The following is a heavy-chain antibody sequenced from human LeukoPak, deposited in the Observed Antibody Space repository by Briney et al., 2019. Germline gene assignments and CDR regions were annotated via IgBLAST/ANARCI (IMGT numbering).Heavy chain of an antibody. CDR3: ARVTVTEYFDY. V-gene: IGHV4-39*01. CDR2: IYYSGST. Sequence: PSETLSLTCTVSGGSISSSSYYWGWIRQPPGKGLEWIGSIYYSGSTYSNPSLQGPVTISIDTPKNPFSLKLGTVTAADTAVYYCARVTVTEYFDYWGQGTLVTVSS. D-gene: IGHD4-11*01. J-gene: IGHJ4*02. CDR1: GGSISSSSYY.